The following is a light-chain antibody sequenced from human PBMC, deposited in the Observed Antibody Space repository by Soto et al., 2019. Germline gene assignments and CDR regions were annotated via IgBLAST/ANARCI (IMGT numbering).Light chain of an antibody. CDR2: DVS. V-gene: IGLV2-14*01. CDR1: SSDVGAYNS. J-gene: IGLJ1*01. Sequence: SALTQPASVSGSPGQSITISCTGTSSDVGAYNSVCWYQHNPGKAPKLMIHDVSIRPSGASNRFSGSKSGNTASLTISGLQAEDEADYYCSSYTTSSTLVFGTGTQLTVL. CDR3: SSYTTSSTLV.